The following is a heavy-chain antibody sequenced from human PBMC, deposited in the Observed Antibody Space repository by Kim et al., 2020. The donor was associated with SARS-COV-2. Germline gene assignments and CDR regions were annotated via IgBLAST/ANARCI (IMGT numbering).Heavy chain of an antibody. CDR3: TRNVPILDY. V-gene: IGHV3-15*01. Sequence: GGSLRLSCAASGFTFRNAWMSWVRQAPGKGLEWVGRIKNKADGGTTDYAAPVKGRFTISRDDSRNTLYLQMNSLKIEDTAIYYCTRNVPILDYWGHGTLVTVSS. J-gene: IGHJ4*01. CDR2: IKNKADGGTT. D-gene: IGHD1-1*01. CDR1: GFTFRNAW.